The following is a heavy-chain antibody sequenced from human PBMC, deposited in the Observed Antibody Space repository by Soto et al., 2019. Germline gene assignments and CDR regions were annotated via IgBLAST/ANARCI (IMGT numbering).Heavy chain of an antibody. Sequence: PGGSLRLSCAASGFTFSSYWMHWVRQVPGKGLVWVARTNSDESSIAYAGSVKGRFTISRDNAKNMVYLEMNSLRAEDTAVYYCAREFYYYDRSGNLGYWGQGALVTVSS. CDR2: TNSDESSI. CDR3: AREFYYYDRSGNLGY. J-gene: IGHJ4*02. D-gene: IGHD3-9*01. CDR1: GFTFSSYW. V-gene: IGHV3-74*01.